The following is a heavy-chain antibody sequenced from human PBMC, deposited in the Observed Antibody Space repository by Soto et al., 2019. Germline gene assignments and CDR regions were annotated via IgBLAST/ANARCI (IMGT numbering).Heavy chain of an antibody. J-gene: IGHJ5*02. D-gene: IGHD2-2*01. V-gene: IGHV1-69*12. CDR3: ARDGGDCSSTSCYGWFDP. Sequence: QVQLVQSGAEVKKPGSSVKVSCKASGGTFSSYAISWVRQAPGQGLEWMGGIIPIFGTANYAQKFQGRVTITADESTSTAYMELSSLRSEDTAVYYCARDGGDCSSTSCYGWFDPWGQGTLVTVSS. CDR1: GGTFSSYA. CDR2: IIPIFGTA.